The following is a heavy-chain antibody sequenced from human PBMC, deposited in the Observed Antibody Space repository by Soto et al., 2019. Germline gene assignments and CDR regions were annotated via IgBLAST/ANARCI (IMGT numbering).Heavy chain of an antibody. V-gene: IGHV4-34*01. CDR1: SWNLNGDY. CDR2: VSHTEGT. Sequence: SETLSLTCAVYSWNLNGDYWSWIRQPPGKGLEWIGEVSHTEGTRYSSSLKSRVTISVDTSNNQFSLTLTSLTAADTAVYYCARGMDRAKTGYWGRGTLVTVSS. D-gene: IGHD5-18*01. J-gene: IGHJ4*02. CDR3: ARGMDRAKTGY.